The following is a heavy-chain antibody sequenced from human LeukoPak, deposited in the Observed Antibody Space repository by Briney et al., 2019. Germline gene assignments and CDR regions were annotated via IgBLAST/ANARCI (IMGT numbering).Heavy chain of an antibody. V-gene: IGHV4-59*08. CDR2: IYYSGST. CDR3: ATIAGSSSF. D-gene: IGHD6-6*01. J-gene: IGHJ4*02. CDR1: GGSMNVYY. Sequence: SETLSLTRAVSGGSMNVYYWTWFRQPPGKGLEWIGYIYYSGSTNYNPSLKSRLTISVDTSNKQFSLKLSSVTAADTAVYYCATIAGSSSFWGQGTLVTVSS.